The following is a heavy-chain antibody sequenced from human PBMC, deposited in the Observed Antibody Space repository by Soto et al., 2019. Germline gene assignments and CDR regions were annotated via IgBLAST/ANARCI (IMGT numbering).Heavy chain of an antibody. CDR1: GYTFTSYA. CDR3: ARDDSPKLYYYYYYMDV. Sequence: ASVKVSCKASGYTFTSYAMHWVRQAPGQRLEWMGWINAGNGNTKYSQKFQGRVTITRDTSASTAYMELSSLRSEDTAVYDCARDDSPKLYYYYYYMDVWGKGTTVTVSS. J-gene: IGHJ6*03. V-gene: IGHV1-3*01. CDR2: INAGNGNT. D-gene: IGHD1-1*01.